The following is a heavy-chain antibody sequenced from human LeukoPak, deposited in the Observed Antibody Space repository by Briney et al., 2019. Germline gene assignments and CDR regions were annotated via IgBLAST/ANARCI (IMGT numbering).Heavy chain of an antibody. CDR2: IYYSGST. V-gene: IGHV4-39*01. J-gene: IGHJ4*02. D-gene: IGHD3-3*01. CDR3: ARLSESTPQGSFYFDY. Sequence: SETLSLTCTVSGGSISSSSYYWGWIRQPPGKGLEWIGSIYYSGSTYYNPSLKSRVTISVDTSKNQFSLKLSSVTAADTAVYYCARLSESTPQGSFYFDYWGQGTLVTVSS. CDR1: GGSISSSSYY.